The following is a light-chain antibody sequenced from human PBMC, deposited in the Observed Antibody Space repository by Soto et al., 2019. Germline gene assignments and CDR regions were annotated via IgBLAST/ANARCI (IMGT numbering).Light chain of an antibody. J-gene: IGLJ7*01. CDR3: SSYAGSYNLL. CDR2: EVT. V-gene: IGLV1-40*01. Sequence: QSVLTQPPSVSGAPGQRVTISCTGSSSNIGAGYDVHWYQHHPGTAPKLIIYEVTKRPSGVPDRFSGSKSGNTASLTVSGLQTEDEADYYCSSYAGSYNLLFGGGTQLTVL. CDR1: SSNIGAGYD.